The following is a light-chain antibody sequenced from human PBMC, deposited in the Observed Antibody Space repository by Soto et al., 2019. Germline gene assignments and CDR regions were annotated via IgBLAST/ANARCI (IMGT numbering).Light chain of an antibody. CDR2: GAS. J-gene: IGKJ4*01. Sequence: VLTQSPATLSLSPGERATLSCTTNEPFNSPYLAWYQQKPGQAPRLLIYGASNRATGIPDRFSGSGSGADFTLTISRLEPEDFAVYYCQQYGIPLTFSGGTKVEI. CDR3: QQYGIPLT. V-gene: IGKV3-20*01. CDR1: EPFNSPY.